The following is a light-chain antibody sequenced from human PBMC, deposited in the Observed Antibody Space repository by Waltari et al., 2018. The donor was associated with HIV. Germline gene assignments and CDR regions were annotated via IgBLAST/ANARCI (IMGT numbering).Light chain of an antibody. Sequence: QSVLTQPPSASGTPGQRVTISCSGSSSNIGSNTVNWYQQLQGTAPKLLIYSNNQRPSGGPDRFSGSKSGTSASLAISGLQSEDEADYYCTAWDDGLSDPVFGGGTKLTVL. CDR3: TAWDDGLSDPV. J-gene: IGLJ3*02. V-gene: IGLV1-44*01. CDR1: SSNIGSNT. CDR2: SNN.